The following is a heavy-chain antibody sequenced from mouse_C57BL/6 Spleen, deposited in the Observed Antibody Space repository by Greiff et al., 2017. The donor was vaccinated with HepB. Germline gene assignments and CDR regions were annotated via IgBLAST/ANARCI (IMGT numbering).Heavy chain of an antibody. J-gene: IGHJ1*03. CDR2: ISDGGSYT. Sequence: EVKLMESGGGLVKPGGSLKLSCAASGFTFSSYAMSWVRQTPEKRLEWVATISDGGSYTYYPDNVKGRFTISRDNAKNNLYLQMSHLKSEDTAMYYCARDDDPWYFDVWGTGTTVTVSS. CDR1: GFTFSSYA. V-gene: IGHV5-4*01. CDR3: ARDDDPWYFDV. D-gene: IGHD2-12*01.